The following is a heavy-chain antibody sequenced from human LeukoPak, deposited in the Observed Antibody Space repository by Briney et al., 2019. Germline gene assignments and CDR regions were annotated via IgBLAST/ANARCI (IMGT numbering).Heavy chain of an antibody. Sequence: ASVKVSCKASGYTFTGYYMHWVRQAPGQGLEWMGWINPNSGGTNYAQKFQGRVTMTRDTSISTVYMELSSLRSEDTAVYYCAREPYGYDAFDIWGQGTMVTVSS. CDR1: GYTFTGYY. CDR2: INPNSGGT. J-gene: IGHJ3*02. CDR3: AREPYGYDAFDI. V-gene: IGHV1-2*02. D-gene: IGHD4-17*01.